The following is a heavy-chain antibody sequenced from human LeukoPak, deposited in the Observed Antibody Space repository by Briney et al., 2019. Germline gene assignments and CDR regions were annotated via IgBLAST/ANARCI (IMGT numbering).Heavy chain of an antibody. CDR2: IAVSGGGP. V-gene: IGHV3-23*01. CDR1: GFSFSSYA. D-gene: IGHD5-18*01. Sequence: PGGSLRLSCAVSGFSFSSYAMSWVRQAPGKGLEWVSSIAVSGGGPYYGDSVKGRFTISRDNSKNTAYLQMNSLRAEDTAIYSCAKGGIGSSPGLDSWGQGTLVTVSS. CDR3: AKGGIGSSPGLDS. J-gene: IGHJ4*02.